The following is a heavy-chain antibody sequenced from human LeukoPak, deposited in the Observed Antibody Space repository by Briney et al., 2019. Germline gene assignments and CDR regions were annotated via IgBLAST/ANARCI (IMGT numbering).Heavy chain of an antibody. Sequence: GGSLRLSCAASGFTFSSYAMSWVRQAPGKGLEWVSAISGSGGSTYYADSVKGRFTISRDNSKNTLYLQMNSLRAEDMAVYYCAKDWGSTLGAFDIWGQGTMVTVSS. CDR3: AKDWGSTLGAFDI. J-gene: IGHJ3*02. CDR2: ISGSGGST. CDR1: GFTFSSYA. D-gene: IGHD3-16*01. V-gene: IGHV3-23*01.